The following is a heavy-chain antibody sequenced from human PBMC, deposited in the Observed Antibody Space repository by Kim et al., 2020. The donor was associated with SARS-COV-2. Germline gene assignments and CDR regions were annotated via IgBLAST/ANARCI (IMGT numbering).Heavy chain of an antibody. D-gene: IGHD4-17*01. J-gene: IGHJ4*02. CDR3: VRENDYNDFYDGI. V-gene: IGHV3-48*03. Sequence: YYADSERGRFTISRDNAKNSLYLYMKSLSAEDTAVYYCVRENDYNDFYDGIWGRRTLVTVSS.